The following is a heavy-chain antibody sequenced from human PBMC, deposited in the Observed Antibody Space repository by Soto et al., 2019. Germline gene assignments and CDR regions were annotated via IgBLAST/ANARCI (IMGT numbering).Heavy chain of an antibody. Sequence: ASVKVSCKASGGTFSSYTISWVRQAPGQGLEWMGRIIPILGIANYAQKFQGRVTITADKSTSTAYMELSSLRSEDTAVYYCARAYCSGGSCPEYYYFDYWGQGTLVTVSS. D-gene: IGHD2-15*01. CDR2: IIPILGIA. V-gene: IGHV1-69*02. CDR3: ARAYCSGGSCPEYYYFDY. CDR1: GGTFSSYT. J-gene: IGHJ4*02.